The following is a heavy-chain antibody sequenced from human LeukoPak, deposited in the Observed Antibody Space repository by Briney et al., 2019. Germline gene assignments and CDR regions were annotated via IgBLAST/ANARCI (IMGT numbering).Heavy chain of an antibody. Sequence: GRSLRLSCAASGFTFSSYAMHRVRQAPGKGLEWVAVISYDGSNKYYADSVKGRFTISRDNSKNTLYLQMNSLRAEDTAVYYCAREDYGGNWFDYWGQGTLVTVSS. J-gene: IGHJ4*02. CDR2: ISYDGSNK. CDR1: GFTFSSYA. CDR3: AREDYGGNWFDY. D-gene: IGHD4-23*01. V-gene: IGHV3-30-3*01.